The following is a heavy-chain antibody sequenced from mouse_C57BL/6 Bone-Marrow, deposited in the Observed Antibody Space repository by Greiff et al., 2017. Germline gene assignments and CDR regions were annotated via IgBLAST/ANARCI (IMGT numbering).Heavy chain of an antibody. V-gene: IGHV1-53*01. J-gene: IGHJ1*03. Sequence: QVQLQQPGTELVKPGASVKLSCKASGYTFTSYWMHWVKQRPGQGLEWIGNINPGTGGTNYNEKFKAKATLTVDKSSSTAYMQLKNLTSEDSAVYYWARGGDYGWYCDVWGTGTTVTVSS. CDR2: INPGTGGT. D-gene: IGHD2-4*01. CDR1: GYTFTSYW. CDR3: ARGGDYGWYCDV.